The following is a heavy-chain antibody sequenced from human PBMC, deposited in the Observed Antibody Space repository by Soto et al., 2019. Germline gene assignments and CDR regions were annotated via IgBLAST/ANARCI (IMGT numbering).Heavy chain of an antibody. D-gene: IGHD2-8*01. CDR1: GGTFSSSA. Sequence: QVQLVQSGAEVKKPGSSVKVSCKASGGTFSSSAISWVRQAPGQGLEWMGGIIPIFGTAEYAQKFQGRVTITADESTSTDFMEVSSLRSEDTAVYYCASNGESYYYYGMAGWGQGTTVNVSS. CDR2: IIPIFGTA. J-gene: IGHJ6*02. V-gene: IGHV1-69*12. CDR3: ASNGESYYYYGMAG.